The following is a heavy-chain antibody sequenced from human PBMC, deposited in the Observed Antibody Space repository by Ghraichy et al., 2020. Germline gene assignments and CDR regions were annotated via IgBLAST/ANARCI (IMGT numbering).Heavy chain of an antibody. J-gene: IGHJ2*01. CDR1: GGSISSYY. V-gene: IGHV4-59*01. Sequence: SETLSLTCTVSGGSISSYYWSWIRQPPGKRLEWIGYIYYSGSTNYNPSLKSRVTISVDTSKNQFSLKLSSVTAADTAVYYCAGGAYSPHWYFDLWGRGTLVTVSS. CDR2: IYYSGST. CDR3: AGGAYSPHWYFDL. D-gene: IGHD3-16*01.